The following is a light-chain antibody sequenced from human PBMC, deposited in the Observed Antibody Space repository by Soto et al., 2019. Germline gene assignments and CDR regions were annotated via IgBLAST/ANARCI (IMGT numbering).Light chain of an antibody. J-gene: IGKJ1*01. Sequence: ETVLTQSPGTLSLSAGERATVSCRASQSVNNNFLAWYQLRPGQAPRLLISGASSRATGIPDMISGSGSGTDFTLTSTREEPDYAAMYYCQHYGGSTTFGQGTKVEIK. CDR2: GAS. V-gene: IGKV3-20*01. CDR1: QSVNNNF. CDR3: QHYGGSTT.